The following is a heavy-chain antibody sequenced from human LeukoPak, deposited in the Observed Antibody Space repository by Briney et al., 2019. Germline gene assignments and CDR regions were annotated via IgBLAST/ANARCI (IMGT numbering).Heavy chain of an antibody. Sequence: GGSLRLSCAASGFTFSDYYMSWIRQAPGKGLEWVSYISSSGSTIYYADSVKGRFTISRDSSKNMFYLQMNSLRAEDTAIYYCARRGAGSGGLDYWGQGTLVTVSS. D-gene: IGHD6-19*01. J-gene: IGHJ4*02. CDR3: ARRGAGSGGLDY. V-gene: IGHV3-11*01. CDR2: ISSSGSTI. CDR1: GFTFSDYY.